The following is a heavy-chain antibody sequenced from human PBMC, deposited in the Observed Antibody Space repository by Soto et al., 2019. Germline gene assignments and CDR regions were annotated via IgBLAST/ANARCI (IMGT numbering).Heavy chain of an antibody. D-gene: IGHD4-17*01. CDR3: ARDLLDTTVDYYFDS. J-gene: IGHJ4*02. CDR2: IYHSGSS. CDR1: GGSLSSGTYY. Sequence: SATLSLTCTVSGGSLSSGTYYWSWIRQPPGKGLEWIGYIYHSGSSQSNPSLKSRVTISIDTSKNQFSLELRSVTAADTAVYYCARDLLDTTVDYYFDSWGPGRLVTVSS. V-gene: IGHV4-30-4*01.